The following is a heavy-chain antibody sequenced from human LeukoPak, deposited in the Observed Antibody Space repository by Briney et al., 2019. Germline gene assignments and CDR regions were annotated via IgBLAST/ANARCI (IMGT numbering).Heavy chain of an antibody. D-gene: IGHD3-10*01. V-gene: IGHV3-30*02. CDR1: GFTFSSYG. Sequence: GGSLRLSCAASGFTFSSYGMHWVRQAPGKGLEWVTFIPYDGNIKYYADSVKGRFTISRDNSKNTLFLQMDSLRAEDTAVYYCARVYYGSGSLYYYYYYMDVWGKGTTVIISS. CDR2: IPYDGNIK. J-gene: IGHJ6*03. CDR3: ARVYYGSGSLYYYYYYMDV.